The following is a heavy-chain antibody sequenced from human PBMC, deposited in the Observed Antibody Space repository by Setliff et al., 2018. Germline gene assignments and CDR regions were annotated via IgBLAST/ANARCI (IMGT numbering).Heavy chain of an antibody. D-gene: IGHD3-10*01. CDR1: GDSIMSPTYT. Sequence: SETLSLTCTVSGDSIMSPTYTWTWIRQLPGEGLEWIGYISRSGSTSYNSSLKRQITISLDTSKNQFSLKMNSVTAADTAVYYCARGSEYYYGSGTIDSWGQGTLVTVSS. CDR3: ARGSEYYYGSGTIDS. CDR2: ISRSGST. J-gene: IGHJ4*02. V-gene: IGHV4-31*01.